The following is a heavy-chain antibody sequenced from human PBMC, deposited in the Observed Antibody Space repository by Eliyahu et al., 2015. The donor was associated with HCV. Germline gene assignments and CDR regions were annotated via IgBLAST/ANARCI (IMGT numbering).Heavy chain of an antibody. V-gene: IGHV3-9*01. J-gene: IGHJ4*02. CDR1: GFXFDDXX. Sequence: EVQLVESGXGLVQPXRSLRLSCAASGFXFDDXXMXWVRQXPGKGXEWVSGISWNSGSIGYADSVKGRFTISRDNAKNSLYLQMNSLRAEDTALYYCAKDRGSSSWYEDYWGQGTLVTVSS. D-gene: IGHD6-13*01. CDR3: AKDRGSSSWYEDY. CDR2: ISWNSGSI.